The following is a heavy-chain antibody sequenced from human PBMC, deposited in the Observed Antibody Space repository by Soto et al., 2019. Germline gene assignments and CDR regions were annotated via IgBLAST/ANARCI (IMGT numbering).Heavy chain of an antibody. D-gene: IGHD2-21*02. CDR2: ISYDGSTE. Sequence: QVQLVESGGGVVQPGRSLRLSCAASGFTFSPYTMHWVRQAPGKGLEWVGVISYDGSTEYNPDSVKGRFTISRDDPKNPVYLQMNTLRADDTAIYYCARGGGFCGGDCYKGGIDYWGQGTLVIVSS. CDR1: GFTFSPYT. J-gene: IGHJ4*02. CDR3: ARGGGFCGGDCYKGGIDY. V-gene: IGHV3-30-3*01.